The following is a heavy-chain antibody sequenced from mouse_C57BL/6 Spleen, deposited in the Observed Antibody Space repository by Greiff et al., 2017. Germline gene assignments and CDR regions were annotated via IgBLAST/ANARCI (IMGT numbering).Heavy chain of an antibody. CDR2: IDPSDSET. CDR1: GYTFTSYW. D-gene: IGHD2-3*01. V-gene: IGHV1-52*01. Sequence: QVQLKQPGAELVRPGSSVKLSCKASGYTFTSYWMHWVKQRPIQGLEWIGNIDPSDSETHYNQKFKDKATLTVDKSSSTAYMQLSSLTSEDSAVYYCARYGGYSFAYWGQGTLVTVSA. CDR3: ARYGGYSFAY. J-gene: IGHJ3*01.